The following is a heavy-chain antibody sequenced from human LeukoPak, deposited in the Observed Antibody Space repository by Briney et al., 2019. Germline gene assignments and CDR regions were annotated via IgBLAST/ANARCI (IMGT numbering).Heavy chain of an antibody. J-gene: IGHJ3*02. Sequence: GGSLRLSCAASGFTFSSNNMNWVRQAPGKGLEWVSSISTSSSYIYYADSVKGRFTISRDNAKKSLYLQMNSLRAEDTALYYCAKDKGGDDDAFDIRGQGTMVTVSS. CDR2: ISTSSSYI. V-gene: IGHV3-21*04. CDR3: AKDKGGDDDAFDI. D-gene: IGHD4-17*01. CDR1: GFTFSSNN.